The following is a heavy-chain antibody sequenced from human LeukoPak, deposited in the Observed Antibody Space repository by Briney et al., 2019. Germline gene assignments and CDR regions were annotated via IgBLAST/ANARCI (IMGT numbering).Heavy chain of an antibody. CDR1: GYTFTSYD. J-gene: IGHJ3*01. Sequence: GASVKVSCKASGYTFTSYDINWVRQATGQGLEWMGWMNPNSGNTGYAQKFQGRVTITRNTSISTVYMELSSLRSEDTAVYYCARDMSTRVTPISYAFDVWGQGTMVTVSS. V-gene: IGHV1-8*03. D-gene: IGHD4-23*01. CDR3: ARDMSTRVTPISYAFDV. CDR2: MNPNSGNT.